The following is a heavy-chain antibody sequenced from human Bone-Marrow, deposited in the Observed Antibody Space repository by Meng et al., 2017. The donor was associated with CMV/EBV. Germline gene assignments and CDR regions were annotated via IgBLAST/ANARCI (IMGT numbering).Heavy chain of an antibody. D-gene: IGHD6-19*01. V-gene: IGHV3-23*01. CDR2: ISGSGDST. CDR3: AKAPYSSGWANYFDY. CDR1: GFTLSRYA. Sequence: SGFTLSRYAMSWVRQAPGKGLEWVSVISGSGDSTYYAEPVRGRFTISRDNSKNTLYLQMNILRAEDTAVYYCAKAPYSSGWANYFDYWGQGTLVTVSS. J-gene: IGHJ4*02.